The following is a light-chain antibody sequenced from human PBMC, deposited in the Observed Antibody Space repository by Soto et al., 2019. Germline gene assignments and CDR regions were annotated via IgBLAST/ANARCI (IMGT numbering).Light chain of an antibody. J-gene: IGKJ5*01. V-gene: IGKV3D-20*02. Sequence: EIVMTQSPATLSVSPGESATLSCRASQSISSSKLAWYQQKPGQAPRLLIYGASSRATGIPDRFSGSGSGTDFTLTISSLEPEDSAVYYCQQRHMWPITFGQGTRLEI. CDR2: GAS. CDR1: QSISSSK. CDR3: QQRHMWPIT.